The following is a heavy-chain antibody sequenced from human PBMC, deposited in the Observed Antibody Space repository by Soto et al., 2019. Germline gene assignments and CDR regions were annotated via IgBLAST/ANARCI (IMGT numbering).Heavy chain of an antibody. J-gene: IGHJ6*02. CDR1: GGSVSSGSYY. CDR2: IYYSGST. Sequence: SETLSLTCTVSGGSVSSGSYYWSWIRQPPGKGLEWIGYIYYSGSTNYNPSLKSRVTISVDTSKNQFSLKLSSVTAADTAVYYCARAREKRATTPAGYYGMDVWGQGTTVTVS. V-gene: IGHV4-61*01. D-gene: IGHD1-26*01. CDR3: ARAREKRATTPAGYYGMDV.